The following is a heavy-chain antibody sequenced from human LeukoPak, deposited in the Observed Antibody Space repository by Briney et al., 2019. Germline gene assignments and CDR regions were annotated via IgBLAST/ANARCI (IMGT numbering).Heavy chain of an antibody. J-gene: IGHJ6*04. D-gene: IGHD3-16*01. Sequence: KSSETLSLTCTVSGGSISSYYWSWIRQPPGKGLEWIGYIYYSGSTYYNPSLKSRVTISVDTSKNQFSLKLSSVTAADTAVYYCAREWITNPFAPLGVWGKGTTVTVSS. CDR1: GGSISSYY. V-gene: IGHV4-30-4*08. CDR3: AREWITNPFAPLGV. CDR2: IYYSGST.